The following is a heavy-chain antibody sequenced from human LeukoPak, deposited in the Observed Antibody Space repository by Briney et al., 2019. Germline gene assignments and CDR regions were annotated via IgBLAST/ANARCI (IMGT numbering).Heavy chain of an antibody. CDR1: GGSISSGSYY. J-gene: IGHJ4*02. CDR2: IYTSGST. CDR3: AREDIDYFFY. V-gene: IGHV4-61*02. Sequence: PSETLSLTCTVSGGSISSGSYYWSWIRQPAGKGLEWIGRIYTSGSTNYNPSLKSRVTMSLDTAKNQFSLKINSVTAADTAVYYCAREDIDYFFYRGQGTLVTVSS. D-gene: IGHD2/OR15-2a*01.